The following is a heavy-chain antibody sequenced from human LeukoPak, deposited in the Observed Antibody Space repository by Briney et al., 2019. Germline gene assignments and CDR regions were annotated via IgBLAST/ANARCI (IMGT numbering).Heavy chain of an antibody. V-gene: IGHV3-23*01. Sequence: PGGSLRLSCAASDFSFITYAMSWVRQAPGKGLEWVSTISGGGDATYYADSVRGRFTISRDNSKNTLYLQMNSLRAEDTAVYYCASIQLWLSWDYWGQGTLVTVSS. D-gene: IGHD5-18*01. CDR2: ISGGGDAT. CDR3: ASIQLWLSWDY. J-gene: IGHJ4*02. CDR1: DFSFITYA.